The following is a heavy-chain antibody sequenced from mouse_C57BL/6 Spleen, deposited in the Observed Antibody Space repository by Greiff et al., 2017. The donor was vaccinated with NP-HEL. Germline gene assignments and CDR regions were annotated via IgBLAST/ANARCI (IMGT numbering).Heavy chain of an antibody. CDR2: INYDGSST. D-gene: IGHD2-4*01. V-gene: IGHV5-16*01. CDR3: TRKHYDYDGDYAMDY. J-gene: IGHJ4*01. CDR1: GFTFSDYY. Sequence: EVKLVESEGGLVQPGSSMKLSCTASGFTFSDYYMAWVRQVPKKGLEWVANINYDGSSTYYLDSLKSRFIISRDNAKNILYLQMSSLKSEDTATYYCTRKHYDYDGDYAMDYWGQGTSVTVSS.